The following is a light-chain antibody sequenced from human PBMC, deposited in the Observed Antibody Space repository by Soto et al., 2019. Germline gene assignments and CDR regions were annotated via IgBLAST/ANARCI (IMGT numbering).Light chain of an antibody. V-gene: IGLV2-8*01. Sequence: QSALTQPPSASGSPGQSVAISCTGTSSEVGGYNYVSWYQQHPGKAPKLMIYEVNKRPSGVPDRFSGSKSGNTASLTVSGFQAEEEADYYCSSYVGSSNVFGTGTKLTVL. CDR1: SSEVGGYNY. J-gene: IGLJ1*01. CDR2: EVN. CDR3: SSYVGSSNV.